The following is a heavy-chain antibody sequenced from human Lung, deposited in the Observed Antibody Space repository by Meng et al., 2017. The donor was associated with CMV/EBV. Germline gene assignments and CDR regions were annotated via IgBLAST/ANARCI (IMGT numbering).Heavy chain of an antibody. D-gene: IGHD2-2*01. CDR1: GYSFTAYY. CDR3: ARDFVVLPAATYVDY. Sequence: ASVXVSXKASGYSFTAYYIHWVRQAPGQGLEWMGWISPNSGGTNYAQRFQGRVNLTRDTSISTVYMELRRLTSDDTAVYFCARDFVVLPAATYVDYGCQGTLVTVPS. CDR2: ISPNSGGT. V-gene: IGHV1-2*02. J-gene: IGHJ4*02.